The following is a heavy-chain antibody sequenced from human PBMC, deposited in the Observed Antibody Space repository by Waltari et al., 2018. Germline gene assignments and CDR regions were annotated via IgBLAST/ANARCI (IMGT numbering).Heavy chain of an antibody. D-gene: IGHD2-2*01. CDR2: IWYDGSNK. Sequence: QVQLVESGGGVVQPGRSLRLSCAASGFPFSSYGMHWVGRAPGKGLEWVAVIWYDGSNKYYADSVKGRFTISRDNSKNTLYLQMNSLRAEDTAVYYCARDRRSIYGLDCWGQGTLVTVSS. J-gene: IGHJ4*02. CDR3: ARDRRSIYGLDC. V-gene: IGHV3-33*01. CDR1: GFPFSSYG.